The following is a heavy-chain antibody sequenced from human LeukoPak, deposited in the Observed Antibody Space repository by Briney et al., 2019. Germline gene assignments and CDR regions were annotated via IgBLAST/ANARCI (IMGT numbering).Heavy chain of an antibody. CDR2: IYSGGST. J-gene: IGHJ4*02. D-gene: IGHD1/OR15-1a*01. V-gene: IGHV3-53*01. CDR1: GFIASSNY. CDR3: ATGGRSGVALEQ. Sequence: PGGSLRLSCVVSGFIASSNYMTWVRQAPGKGLDWISLIYSGGSTYYADSVMGRFTISRDNSKTTLFLQMNSLKAEDTAVYYCATGGRSGVALEQWGQGTLVTVSP.